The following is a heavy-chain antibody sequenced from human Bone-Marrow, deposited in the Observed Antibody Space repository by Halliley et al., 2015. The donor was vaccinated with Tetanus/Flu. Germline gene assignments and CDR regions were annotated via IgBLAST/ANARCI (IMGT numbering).Heavy chain of an antibody. J-gene: IGHJ4*02. CDR1: GGSITTGDYY. Sequence: LRLSCTVSGGSITTGDYYWSWIRQFPGRGLEWIGNIHSSGSTSYNPSLKSRVTISVDKTKNQFSLKMTSVTAADTAVFFCARCPNHDTRDNYVAEEFDYWGRGILVTVSS. CDR3: ARCPNHDTRDNYVAEEFDY. CDR2: IHSSGST. V-gene: IGHV4-31*02. D-gene: IGHD2-2*01.